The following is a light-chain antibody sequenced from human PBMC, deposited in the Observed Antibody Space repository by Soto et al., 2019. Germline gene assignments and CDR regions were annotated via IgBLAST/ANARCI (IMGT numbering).Light chain of an antibody. CDR2: SNN. V-gene: IGLV1-44*01. CDR1: SSDFRSNT. J-gene: IGLJ2*01. CDR3: AAWNDSLNGVV. Sequence: QAVLTQPPSASGTPGQRVTISCSGSSSDFRSNTVNWYQQLPGTAPKLLIYSNNQRPSGVPDRFSASKSATSASLAISGLESEDEADYYCAAWNDSLNGVVFGGGTKVTVL.